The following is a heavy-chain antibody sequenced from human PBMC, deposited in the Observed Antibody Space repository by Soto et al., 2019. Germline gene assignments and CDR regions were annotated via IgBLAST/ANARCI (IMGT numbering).Heavy chain of an antibody. J-gene: IGHJ4*02. CDR3: ARLEGLATVSYYFDF. V-gene: IGHV4-39*01. CDR2: IYYRGNA. CDR1: DDSINSDKYY. D-gene: IGHD3-9*01. Sequence: QLQLQESGPGLVKPSETLSLTCSVSDDSINSDKYYWGWIRQPPGKGLEWIGSIYYRGNAYYNPSLQTRVTISLDTSKSQFSLKLNSVPAADSAVYFCARLEGLATVSYYFDFWGPGALVTVSS.